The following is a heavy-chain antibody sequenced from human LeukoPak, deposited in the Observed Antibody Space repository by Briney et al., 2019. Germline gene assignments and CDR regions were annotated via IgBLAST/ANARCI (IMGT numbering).Heavy chain of an antibody. J-gene: IGHJ6*03. V-gene: IGHV3-64*01. CDR3: AREDHYYDSSGYLFHWDYYYMDV. CDR1: GFTFSSYA. D-gene: IGHD3-22*01. Sequence: GGSLRLSCAASGFTFSSYAMHWVRQAPGKGLEYVSAISSNGGSTYYANSVKGRFTISRDNSKNTLYLQMGSLRAEDMAVYYCAREDHYYDSSGYLFHWDYYYMDVWGKGTTVTISS. CDR2: ISSNGGST.